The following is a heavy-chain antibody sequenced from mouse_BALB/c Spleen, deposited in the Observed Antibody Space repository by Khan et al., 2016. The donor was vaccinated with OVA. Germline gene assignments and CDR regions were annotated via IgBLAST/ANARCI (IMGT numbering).Heavy chain of an antibody. CDR2: INYSGST. CDR1: GYSITSDYA. D-gene: IGHD2-3*01. Sequence: EVELVESGPGLVNPSQSLSLTCTVTGYSITSDYAWNWLRPPPGNKLERMGYINYSGSTNYTPALQSRISITRDTSKNQFFLQLNSVTTEDTATYYCARDGSRYNYAMDYWGQGTSVTVSS. J-gene: IGHJ4*01. CDR3: ARDGSRYNYAMDY. V-gene: IGHV3-2*02.